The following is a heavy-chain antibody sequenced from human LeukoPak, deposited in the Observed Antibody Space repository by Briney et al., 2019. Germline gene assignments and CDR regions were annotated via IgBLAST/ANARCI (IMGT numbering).Heavy chain of an antibody. CDR2: ISYDGSNK. Sequence: GGSLRLSCAASGFTFSSYAMHWVRQAPGKGLEWVAVISYDGSNKYYADSVKGRFTISRDNSKNTLYLQMNSLRAEDTAVYYCALRPYSSGLEVPWGQGTLVTVSS. CDR1: GFTFSSYA. V-gene: IGHV3-30-3*01. CDR3: ALRPYSSGLEVP. J-gene: IGHJ5*02. D-gene: IGHD6-19*01.